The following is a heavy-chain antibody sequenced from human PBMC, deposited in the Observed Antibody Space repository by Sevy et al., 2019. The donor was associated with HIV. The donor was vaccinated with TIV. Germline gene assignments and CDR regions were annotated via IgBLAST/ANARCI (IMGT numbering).Heavy chain of an antibody. CDR2: ISTSSNYI. CDR3: ARDRAAAAGPYWYFDL. CDR1: GFTFSSND. Sequence: GGSLRLSCAASGFTFSSNDMSWVRQAPGKGLEWVSSISTSSNYIYYADSLRGRFTISRDNARNSLYLQVNSLRVEDTALYYCARDRAAAAGPYWYFDLWGRGTLVTVSS. V-gene: IGHV3-21*01. D-gene: IGHD6-13*01. J-gene: IGHJ2*01.